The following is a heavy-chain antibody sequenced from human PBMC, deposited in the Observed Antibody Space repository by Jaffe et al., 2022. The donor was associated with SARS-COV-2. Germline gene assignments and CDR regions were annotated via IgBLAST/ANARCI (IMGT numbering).Heavy chain of an antibody. CDR1: GFTFDDYA. CDR3: AKDMRERWLQPSSPYYYYGMDV. Sequence: EVQLVESGGGVVQPGGSLRLSCAASGFTFDDYAMHWVRQAPGKGLEWVSLISGDGGSTYYADSVKGRFTISRDNSKNSLYLQMNSLRTEDTALYYCAKDMRERWLQPSSPYYYYGMDVWGQGTTVTVSS. D-gene: IGHD5-12*01. CDR2: ISGDGGST. V-gene: IGHV3-43*02. J-gene: IGHJ6*02.